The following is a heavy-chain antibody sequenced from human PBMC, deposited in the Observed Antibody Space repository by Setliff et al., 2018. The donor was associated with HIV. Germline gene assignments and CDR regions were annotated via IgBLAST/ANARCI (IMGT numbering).Heavy chain of an antibody. J-gene: IGHJ6*02. Sequence: KTSETLSLTCAVSGYSISSGYYWGWIRQPPGKGLEWIGSIYHSGSTYYNPSLKSRVTISVDTSKNQFSLRLSSVTAADTAVYYCARGRSCSSSSCYLVYYYYYGMDVWGHGSTVTVSS. CDR1: GYSISSGYY. D-gene: IGHD2-2*01. V-gene: IGHV4-38-2*01. CDR3: ARGRSCSSSSCYLVYYYYYGMDV. CDR2: IYHSGST.